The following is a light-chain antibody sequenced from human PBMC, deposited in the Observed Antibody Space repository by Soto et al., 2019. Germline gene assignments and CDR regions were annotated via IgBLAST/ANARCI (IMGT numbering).Light chain of an antibody. CDR2: EGS. J-gene: IGLJ2*01. V-gene: IGLV2-23*01. CDR1: SSDVGSYNL. Sequence: QSALTQPASVSGSPGQSITISCTGTSSDVGSYNLVSWYQQHPGKAPKLMIYEGSKRPSGVSNRFSGSKSGNTASLTISGLHAEDEAHYYCCSYAGSSTHVVFGGGTKLTVL. CDR3: CSYAGSSTHVV.